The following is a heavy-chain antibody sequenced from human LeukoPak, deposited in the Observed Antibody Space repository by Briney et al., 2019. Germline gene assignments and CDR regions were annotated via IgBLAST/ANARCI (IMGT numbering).Heavy chain of an antibody. J-gene: IGHJ4*02. D-gene: IGHD4-23*01. Sequence: GGSLRLSCAASGFTFSSYGMHWVRQAPGKGLEWVAVISYDGSNKYYADSVKGRFTIPRDNSKNTLYLQMNSLRAEDTAVYYCAKDSVGTLDYWGQGTLVTVSS. V-gene: IGHV3-30*18. CDR2: ISYDGSNK. CDR1: GFTFSSYG. CDR3: AKDSVGTLDY.